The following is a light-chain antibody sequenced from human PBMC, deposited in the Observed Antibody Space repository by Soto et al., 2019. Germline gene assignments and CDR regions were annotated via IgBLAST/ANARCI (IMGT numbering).Light chain of an antibody. CDR2: KAS. J-gene: IGKJ1*01. Sequence: DIQMTQSPSTLSASVGDRVTITCRASQGISSWLAWYQQKPGKAPKLLIYKASSLETGVPSRFSGSGSATEFTLTISSLQPDDFATYYCQQYNSYPWTFGQGTKVEIK. CDR3: QQYNSYPWT. CDR1: QGISSW. V-gene: IGKV1-5*03.